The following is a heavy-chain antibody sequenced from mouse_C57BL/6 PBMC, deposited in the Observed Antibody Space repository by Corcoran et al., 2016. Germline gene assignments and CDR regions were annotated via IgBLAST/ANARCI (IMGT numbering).Heavy chain of an antibody. CDR1: GYTFTDYN. Sequence: EVQLQQSGPELVKPGASVKIPCKASGYTFTDYNMDWVKQSHGKSLEWIGDINPNNGGTIYNQKFKGKATLTVDKSSSTAYMELRSLTSEDTAVYYCARRSEGGYYYSNPYWYFDVWGTVTTVTVSS. CDR2: INPNNGGT. D-gene: IGHD2-5*01. CDR3: ARRSEGGYYYSNPYWYFDV. J-gene: IGHJ1*03. V-gene: IGHV1-18*01.